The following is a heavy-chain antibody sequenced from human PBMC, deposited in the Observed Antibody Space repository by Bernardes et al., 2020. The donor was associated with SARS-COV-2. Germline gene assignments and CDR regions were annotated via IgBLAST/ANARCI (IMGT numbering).Heavy chain of an antibody. V-gene: IGHV3-23*01. CDR3: ATGRGSGYDY. J-gene: IGHJ4*02. CDR1: GFTFSSYA. CDR2: ISGSGGST. D-gene: IGHD3-10*01. Sequence: GGSLRLSCAASGFTFSSYAMSWVRLAPGKGLEWVSAISGSGGSTYYADSVKGRFTISRDNSKNTLYLQMNSLRAEDTAVYYCATGRGSGYDYWGQGTLVTVSS.